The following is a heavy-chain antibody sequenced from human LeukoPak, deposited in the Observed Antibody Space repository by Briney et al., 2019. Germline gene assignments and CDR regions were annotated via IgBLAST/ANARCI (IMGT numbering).Heavy chain of an antibody. J-gene: IGHJ4*02. CDR3: ARGDYGDYLLGPLMGYFDY. CDR2: ISYDGSNK. Sequence: GSLRLSCAASGFTFSSYAMHWVRQAPGKGLEWVAVISYDGSNKYYADSVKGRFTISRDNSKNTLYLQMNSLRAEDTAVYYCARGDYGDYLLGPLMGYFDYWGQGTLVTVSS. CDR1: GFTFSSYA. V-gene: IGHV3-30*04. D-gene: IGHD4-17*01.